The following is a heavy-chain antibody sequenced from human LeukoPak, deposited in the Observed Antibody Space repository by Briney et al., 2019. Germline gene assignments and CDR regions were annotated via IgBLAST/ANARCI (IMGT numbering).Heavy chain of an antibody. J-gene: IGHJ4*02. CDR3: ARGESSSSWYQVGYYFDY. V-gene: IGHV4-39*07. D-gene: IGHD6-13*01. Sequence: SETLSLTCTVSGGSISSSSYYWGWIRQPPGKGLEWIASIYYSGSTYYNPSLKSRVTISVDTSKNQFSLKLSSVTAADTAVYYCARGESSSSWYQVGYYFDYWGQGTLVTVSS. CDR1: GGSISSSSYY. CDR2: IYYSGST.